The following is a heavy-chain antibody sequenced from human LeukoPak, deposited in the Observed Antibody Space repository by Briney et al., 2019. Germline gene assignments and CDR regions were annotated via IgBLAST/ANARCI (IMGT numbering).Heavy chain of an antibody. D-gene: IGHD3-9*01. CDR1: GFTFDDYT. CDR3: ASSPYYDILTGYYGGFAY. V-gene: IGHV3-43*01. Sequence: PGGSLRLSCAASGFTFDDYTMHWVRQAPGKGLEWVSLISWDGGSTYYADSVKCRFTISRDNSKNSLYLQMNSLRTEDTALYYCASSPYYDILTGYYGGFAYWGQGTLVTVSS. J-gene: IGHJ4*02. CDR2: ISWDGGST.